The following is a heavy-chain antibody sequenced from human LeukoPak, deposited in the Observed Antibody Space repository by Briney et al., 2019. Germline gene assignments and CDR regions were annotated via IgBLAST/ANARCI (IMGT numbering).Heavy chain of an antibody. CDR1: GFTFSSYA. V-gene: IGHV3-23*01. D-gene: IGHD1-26*01. J-gene: IGHJ4*02. CDR2: ISGSGGST. Sequence: GGSLRLSCAASGFTFSSYAMSWVRQAPGEGLECVLAISGSGGSTYSADSVKGQFTISRDNSKNTLYLQMNSLRAEDTAVYYCAKVSAERELPIDYWGQGTLVTVSS. CDR3: AKVSAERELPIDY.